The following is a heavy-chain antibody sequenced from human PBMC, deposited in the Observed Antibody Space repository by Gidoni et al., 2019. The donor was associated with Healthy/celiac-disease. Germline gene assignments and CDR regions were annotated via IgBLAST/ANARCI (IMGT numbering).Heavy chain of an antibody. J-gene: IGHJ3*02. V-gene: IGHV4-39*01. Sequence: QLQLQESGPGLVKPSETLSLTCTVSGGSISSSSYYWGWIRQPPGKGLEWIGSIYYSGSTYYNPSLKSRVTISVDTSKNQFSLKLSSVTAADTAVYYCARRGGSYWHAFDIWGQGTMVTVSS. D-gene: IGHD1-26*01. CDR3: ARRGGSYWHAFDI. CDR1: GGSISSSSYY. CDR2: IYYSGST.